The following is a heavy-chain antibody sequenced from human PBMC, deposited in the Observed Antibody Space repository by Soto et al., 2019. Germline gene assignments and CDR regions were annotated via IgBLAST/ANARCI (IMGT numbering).Heavy chain of an antibody. J-gene: IGHJ4*02. V-gene: IGHV1-3*01. CDR1: GYTFTSYA. CDR2: INAGNGNT. D-gene: IGHD5-18*01. CDR3: ARMGGYSYGSIFDY. Sequence: QVQLVQSGAEVKKPGASVKVSCKASGYTFTSYAMHWVRQAPGQRLEWMGWINAGNGNTKYSQKFQGRVTITRDTSASTAYMGLSSLRSEDTAVYYCARMGGYSYGSIFDYWGQGTLVTVSS.